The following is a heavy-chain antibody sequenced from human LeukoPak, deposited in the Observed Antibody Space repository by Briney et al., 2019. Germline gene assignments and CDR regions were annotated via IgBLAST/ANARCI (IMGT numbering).Heavy chain of an antibody. CDR1: RFTFNNYA. Sequence: PGGSLRLSCAASRFTFNNYAMSWVRQAPGKGLEWVSVISGSGGSTYYADSVKGRFTISRDNSKNTLYLQINSLRAEDTAVYYCAKGAQQLVYWVDYWGQGTLVTVSS. J-gene: IGHJ4*02. D-gene: IGHD6-13*01. CDR2: ISGSGGST. CDR3: AKGAQQLVYWVDY. V-gene: IGHV3-23*01.